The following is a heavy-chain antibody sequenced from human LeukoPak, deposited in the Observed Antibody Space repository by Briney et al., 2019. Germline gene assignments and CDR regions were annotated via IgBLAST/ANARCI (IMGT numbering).Heavy chain of an antibody. CDR1: GYSITSAYY. J-gene: IGHJ4*02. Sequence: PSETLSLTCTVSGYSITSAYYWGWIRQPPGKGLEWIGSFFLKGSTYYNPSLQSRVTMSVDTSTNQISLKMTSVTAADTAIYYCARHTWQCLPFDDWGQGTQVTSSS. V-gene: IGHV4-38-2*02. CDR2: FFLKGST. D-gene: IGHD5/OR15-5a*01. CDR3: ARHTWQCLPFDD.